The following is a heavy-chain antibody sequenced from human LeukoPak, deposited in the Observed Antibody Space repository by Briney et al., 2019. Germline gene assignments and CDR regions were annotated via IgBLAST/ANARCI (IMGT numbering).Heavy chain of an antibody. D-gene: IGHD3-22*01. CDR1: GFTFSTYA. V-gene: IGHV3-23*01. Sequence: GGSLRLSCAASGFTFSTYAMHWVRQPPGKGLEWVSSLSGGGTTYYADSVKGRFTISRDISNNTLYLQMNSLRADDSAVYYCAKDPHYYYDSSGYFDYWGQGTLVTVSS. CDR2: LSGGGTT. J-gene: IGHJ4*02. CDR3: AKDPHYYYDSSGYFDY.